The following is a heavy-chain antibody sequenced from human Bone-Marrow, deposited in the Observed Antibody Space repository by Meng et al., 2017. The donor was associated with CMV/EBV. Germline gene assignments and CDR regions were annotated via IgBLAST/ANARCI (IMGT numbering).Heavy chain of an antibody. D-gene: IGHD2-2*01. Sequence: SVKVSCKASGGTFSSYAISWVRQAPGQGLEWMGGIIPIFGTANYAQKFQGRVTITTDESTSTAYMELSSLRSEDTAVYYCASLYCSSTSCWRWDAFDIWGQGTMVTVSS. V-gene: IGHV1-69*05. CDR1: GGTFSSYA. CDR3: ASLYCSSTSCWRWDAFDI. CDR2: IIPIFGTA. J-gene: IGHJ3*02.